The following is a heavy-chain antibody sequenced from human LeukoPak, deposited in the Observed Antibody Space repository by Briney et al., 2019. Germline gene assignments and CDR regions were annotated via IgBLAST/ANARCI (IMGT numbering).Heavy chain of an antibody. V-gene: IGHV4-61*02. Sequence: SETLSLTCTVSGGSINSGSYYWTWIRQPAGKGLEWIGRIYTGGSTNYKPSLKSRVTISVDASKNQFSLKLGSVTAADTAVYYCARGESDWSSLGYYYHYMDVWGKGTAVTISS. J-gene: IGHJ6*03. CDR3: ARGESDWSSLGYYYHYMDV. CDR2: IYTGGST. D-gene: IGHD3-9*01. CDR1: GGSINSGSYY.